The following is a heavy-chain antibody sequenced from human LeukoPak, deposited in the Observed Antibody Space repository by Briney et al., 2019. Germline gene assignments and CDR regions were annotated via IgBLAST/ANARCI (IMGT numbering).Heavy chain of an antibody. CDR1: GFTFSSSW. V-gene: IGHV3-7*01. CDR3: ARDPAFGASDI. CDR2: IKPDGSDK. Sequence: GGSLRLSCAATGFTFSSSWMTWVRQAPGKGLEWVAIIKPDGSDKSYADSVRGRFTISRDNAKNSLYLHMNGLRAEDTSVYYCARDPAFGASDIWGRGTLVTVSS. J-gene: IGHJ3*02. D-gene: IGHD3-10*01.